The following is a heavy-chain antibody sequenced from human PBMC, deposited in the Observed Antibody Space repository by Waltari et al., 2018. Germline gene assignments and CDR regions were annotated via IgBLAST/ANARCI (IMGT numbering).Heavy chain of an antibody. V-gene: IGHV1-69-2*01. D-gene: IGHD3-10*01. CDR1: GDTFTDIY. J-gene: IGHJ3*01. CDR3: ATALGGGISASRPFHF. CDR2: LDPEDGQA. Sequence: EVQMLQSGAEVKKPGTPVKISCKVSGDTFTDIYIHWIKQAPGKGRQWMGLLDPEDGQAIYAQQFQGRVTMTADTSIHTAYMELTSLTSEDTAFYYCATALGGGISASRPFHFWGQGTMITVSS.